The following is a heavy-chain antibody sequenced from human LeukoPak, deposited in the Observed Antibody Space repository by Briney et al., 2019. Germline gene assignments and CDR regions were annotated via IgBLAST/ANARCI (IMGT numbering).Heavy chain of an antibody. CDR2: ISGSGGST. CDR3: AKDLRGWLRYFDWLNSEFDY. CDR1: GFTFSSYA. Sequence: GGSLRLSCAASGFTFSSYAMSWVRQAPGKGLEWVSAISGSGGSTYYADSVKGRFTISRDNSKNTLYLQMNSLRAEDTAVYYCAKDLRGWLRYFDWLNSEFDYWGQGTLVTVSS. V-gene: IGHV3-23*01. D-gene: IGHD3-9*01. J-gene: IGHJ4*02.